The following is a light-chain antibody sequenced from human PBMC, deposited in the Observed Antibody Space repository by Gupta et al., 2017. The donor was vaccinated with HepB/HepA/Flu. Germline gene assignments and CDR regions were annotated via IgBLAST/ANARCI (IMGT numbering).Light chain of an antibody. V-gene: IGLV2-23*02. J-gene: IGLJ3*02. CDR3: CSYAGDTLNGV. CDR2: EVT. Sequence: QSALTQPASVSGSPGQSITLSCTGSSSDVCSYILVTWYQKHHGKAPQLIMEEVTKRPSGVLNRVASSKSGTQDSPTLTVLEPDDEGDDDYCSYAGDTLNGVFGGGTKLTVL. CDR1: SSDVCSYIL.